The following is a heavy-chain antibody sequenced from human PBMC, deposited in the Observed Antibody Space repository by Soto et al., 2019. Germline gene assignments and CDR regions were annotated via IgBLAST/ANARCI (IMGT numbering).Heavy chain of an antibody. J-gene: IGHJ6*02. CDR3: AKCSGSYPVYNGLSL. Sequence: EVQLLESGGGLVQPGGSLRLSCAASGFPFSTAAMNWVRQAPGKGLEWVSIISASSDAAYYAESVKGRFASSRDNSKNTLYLQTNSLRAEDTAVYYCAKCSGSYPVYNGLSLWGQGTTVTVS. CDR1: GFPFSTAA. V-gene: IGHV3-23*01. D-gene: IGHD1-26*01. CDR2: ISASSDAA.